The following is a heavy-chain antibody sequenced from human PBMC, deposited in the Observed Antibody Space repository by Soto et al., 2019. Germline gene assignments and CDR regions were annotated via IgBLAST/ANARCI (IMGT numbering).Heavy chain of an antibody. J-gene: IGHJ4*02. CDR3: ARVGSSGSFDS. Sequence: EVQLVESGGGLVQPGGSLRLSCAASGFTFSSYSMNWVRQAPGKGLEWLSYISASGSNTIYYADSVKGRFIISRHSAKNSLYLQMNSLRDEDTAVYYCARVGSSGSFDSWGQGTLDTVSS. D-gene: IGHD3-22*01. CDR1: GFTFSSYS. CDR2: ISASGSNTI. V-gene: IGHV3-48*02.